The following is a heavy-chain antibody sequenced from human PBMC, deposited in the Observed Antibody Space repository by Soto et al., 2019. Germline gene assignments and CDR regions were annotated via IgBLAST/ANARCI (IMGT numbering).Heavy chain of an antibody. J-gene: IGHJ4*02. CDR2: ISGSGGST. V-gene: IGHV3-23*01. Sequence: GGSLRLSCAASGFTFSSYAMSWVRQAPGKGLEWVSAISGSGGSTYYADSVKGRFTISRDNSKNTLYLQMNSLRAEDTAVYYCVKYIYDFWSGYYFDYWGQGTLVTVSS. CDR1: GFTFSSYA. CDR3: VKYIYDFWSGYYFDY. D-gene: IGHD3-3*01.